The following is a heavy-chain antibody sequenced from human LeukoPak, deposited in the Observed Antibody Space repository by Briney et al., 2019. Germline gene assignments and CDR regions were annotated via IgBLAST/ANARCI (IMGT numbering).Heavy chain of an antibody. J-gene: IGHJ4*02. V-gene: IGHV3-48*03. D-gene: IGHD2-2*03. CDR2: ISSSGDTI. CDR1: GFNFISYE. CDR3: AKVDLGYFDY. Sequence: PGGSLRLSCAASGFNFISYEMNWVRRAPGKGPEGVSYISSSGDTIYYADSVKGRFTISRDNSKNTLYLQMNSLRAEDTAVYYCAKVDLGYFDYWGQGTLVTVSS.